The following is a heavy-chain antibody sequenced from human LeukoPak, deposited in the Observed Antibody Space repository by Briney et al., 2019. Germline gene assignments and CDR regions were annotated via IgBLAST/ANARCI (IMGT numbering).Heavy chain of an antibody. CDR2: ISWNSGSI. D-gene: IGHD6-13*01. CDR3: AKDLQAAAGTFWHYYYYGMDV. Sequence: PGGSLRLSCAASGFTFDDYAMHWVRQAPGKGLEWVSGISWNSGSIGYADSVKSRFTISRDNAKNSLYLQMNSLRAEDTALYYCAKDLQAAAGTFWHYYYYGMDVWGQGTTVTVSS. J-gene: IGHJ6*02. V-gene: IGHV3-9*01. CDR1: GFTFDDYA.